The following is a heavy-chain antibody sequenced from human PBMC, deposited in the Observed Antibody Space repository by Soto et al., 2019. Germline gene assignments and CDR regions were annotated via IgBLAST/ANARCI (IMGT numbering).Heavy chain of an antibody. V-gene: IGHV1-69*12. CDR2: IIPIFGTA. CDR1: GGTFSSYA. Sequence: QVQLVQSGAEVKKPGSSVKVSCKASGGTFSSYAISWVRQAPGQGLEWMGGIIPIFGTANYAQKFQGRVTITADESTRTAYRELSSLRSEDTAVYYCARGSDYDSSGYYYSWFEPWGQGTLVTVSS. D-gene: IGHD3-22*01. CDR3: ARGSDYDSSGYYYSWFEP. J-gene: IGHJ5*02.